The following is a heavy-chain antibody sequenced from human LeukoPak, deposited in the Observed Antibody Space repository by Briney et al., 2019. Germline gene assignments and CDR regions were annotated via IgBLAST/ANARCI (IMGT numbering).Heavy chain of an antibody. CDR1: GFTFTSSA. D-gene: IGHD1-7*01. V-gene: IGHV1-58*01. Sequence: GASVKVSCKASGFTFTSSAVQWVRQARGQRLEWIGWIIVGSGNTNYAQKFQERVTTTRDMSTSTAYMELSSLRSEDTAVYYCAAAPQTGTTNYWGQGTLVTVSS. J-gene: IGHJ4*02. CDR3: AAAPQTGTTNY. CDR2: IIVGSGNT.